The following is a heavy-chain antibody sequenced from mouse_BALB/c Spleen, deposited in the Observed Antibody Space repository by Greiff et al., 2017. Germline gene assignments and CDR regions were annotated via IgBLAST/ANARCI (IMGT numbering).Heavy chain of an antibody. CDR2: IYPYNGGT. CDR3: ASDYGYDLAWFAY. Sequence: EVKLQQSGPELVKPGASVKISCKASGYTFTDYNMHWVKQSHGKSLEWIGYIYPYNGGTGYNQKFKSKATLTVDNSSSTAYMELRSLTSEDSAVYYCASDYGYDLAWFAYWGQGTLVTVSA. CDR1: GYTFTDYN. J-gene: IGHJ3*01. D-gene: IGHD2-2*01. V-gene: IGHV1S29*02.